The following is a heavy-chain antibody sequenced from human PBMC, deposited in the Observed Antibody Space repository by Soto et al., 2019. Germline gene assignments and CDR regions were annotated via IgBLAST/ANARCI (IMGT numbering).Heavy chain of an antibody. Sequence: QVQLQESGPGLVKPSETLSLTCTVSGASISAYAWSWIRQPAGKGLEWIGRLYSSGNTNYNPSFKSRLTMSADTSENQFSLKLSSVTAADTAVYYCARGPYSSGWYVVDYWGQGTLVTVSS. CDR3: ARGPYSSGWYVVDY. J-gene: IGHJ4*02. CDR2: LYSSGNT. CDR1: GASISAYA. V-gene: IGHV4-4*07. D-gene: IGHD6-19*01.